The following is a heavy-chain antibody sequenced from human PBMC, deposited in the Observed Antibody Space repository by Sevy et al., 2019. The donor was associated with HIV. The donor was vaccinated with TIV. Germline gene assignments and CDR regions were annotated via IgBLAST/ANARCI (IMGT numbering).Heavy chain of an antibody. CDR1: GFTFSSYA. CDR2: ISGSGGST. J-gene: IGHJ4*02. D-gene: IGHD2-2*01. Sequence: GGSLRLSCAASGFTFSSYAMSWVRQAPGKGLEWVSAISGSGGSTYYADSVKGRFTISRDNSKKTLYLQMNSLRAEDTAVYYCANQFYCSSTSCYDPFDYWGQGTLVTVSS. CDR3: ANQFYCSSTSCYDPFDY. V-gene: IGHV3-23*01.